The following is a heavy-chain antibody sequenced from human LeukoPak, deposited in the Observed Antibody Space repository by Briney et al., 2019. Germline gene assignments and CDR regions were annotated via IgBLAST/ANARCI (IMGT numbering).Heavy chain of an antibody. CDR3: AKDYYDSSGPWGTDY. CDR1: GFTFSSYG. V-gene: IGHV3-13*01. D-gene: IGHD3-22*01. Sequence: PGGSLRLSCAASGFTFSSYGMHWVRQATGKGLEWVSAIGTAGDTYYPGSVKGRFTISRENAKNSLYLQMNSLRAGDTAVYYCAKDYYDSSGPWGTDYWGQGTLVTVSS. J-gene: IGHJ4*02. CDR2: IGTAGDT.